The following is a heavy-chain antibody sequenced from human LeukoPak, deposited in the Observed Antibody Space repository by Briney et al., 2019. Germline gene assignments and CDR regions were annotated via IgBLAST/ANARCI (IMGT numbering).Heavy chain of an antibody. V-gene: IGHV3-23*01. CDR1: GFTFSSYA. CDR2: ISGSGGST. CDR3: ARDLRFLEWFVGVEVPYYFDY. J-gene: IGHJ4*02. Sequence: GGSLRLSCAASGFTFSSYAMNWVRQAPGKGLEWVSTISGSGGSTYHADSVKGRFTISRDNSKNTLYLQMNSLRAEDTAVYYCARDLRFLEWFVGVEVPYYFDYWGQGTLVTVSS. D-gene: IGHD3-3*01.